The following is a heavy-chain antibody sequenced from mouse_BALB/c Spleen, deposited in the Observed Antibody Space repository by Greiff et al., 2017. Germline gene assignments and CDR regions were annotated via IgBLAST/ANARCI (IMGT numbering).Heavy chain of an antibody. Sequence: VQLQQSGAELVKPGASVKLSCTASGFNIKDTYMHWVKQRPEQGLEWIGRIDPANGNTKYDPKFQGKATITADTSSNTAYLKLSSLTSEDTAVYYCARCDGYYRGYFDVWGAGTTVTVSS. CDR3: ARCDGYYRGYFDV. CDR2: IDPANGNT. J-gene: IGHJ1*01. CDR1: GFNIKDTY. V-gene: IGHV14-3*02. D-gene: IGHD2-3*01.